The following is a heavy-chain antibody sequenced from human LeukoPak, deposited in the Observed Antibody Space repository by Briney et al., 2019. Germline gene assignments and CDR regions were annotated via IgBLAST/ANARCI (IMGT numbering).Heavy chain of an antibody. CDR1: GFTFSSYW. V-gene: IGHV3-74*01. Sequence: GGSLRLSCAASGFTFSSYWMHWVRQAPGKGLVWVSRINSDGSSTSYADSVKGRFTISRDNAKNTLYLQMNSLRAEDTAVYYCARDFSYDFWSGYAYYYYGMDVWGQGTTVTASS. CDR3: ARDFSYDFWSGYAYYYYGMDV. CDR2: INSDGSST. D-gene: IGHD3-3*01. J-gene: IGHJ6*02.